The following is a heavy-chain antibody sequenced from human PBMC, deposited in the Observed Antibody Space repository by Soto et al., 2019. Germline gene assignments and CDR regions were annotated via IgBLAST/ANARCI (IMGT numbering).Heavy chain of an antibody. J-gene: IGHJ4*02. CDR1: GGSFSGYY. V-gene: IGHV4-34*01. D-gene: IGHD5-12*01. CDR2: INHSGST. CDR3: ARGVATVVTSYFDY. Sequence: SETLSLTCAVYGGSFSGYYWSWIRQPPGKGLEWIGEINHSGSTNYNPSLKSRVTISVDTSKNQFSLKLSSVTAADTAVYYCARGVATVVTSYFDYWGQGTLVTVSS.